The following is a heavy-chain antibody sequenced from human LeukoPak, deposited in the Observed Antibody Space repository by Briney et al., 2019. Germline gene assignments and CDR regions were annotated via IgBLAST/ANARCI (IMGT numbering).Heavy chain of an antibody. D-gene: IGHD4-17*01. CDR2: ISAYNGNT. CDR3: ARVDYGDSAFDP. CDR1: GYTFTSYG. Sequence: ASVKVSCKASGYTFTSYGISWVRQAPGQGLEWMGWISAYNGNTNYAQKLQGRVTMTTDASTSTAYMELRSLRSDDTAVYYCARVDYGDSAFDPWGQGTLVTVSS. J-gene: IGHJ5*02. V-gene: IGHV1-18*01.